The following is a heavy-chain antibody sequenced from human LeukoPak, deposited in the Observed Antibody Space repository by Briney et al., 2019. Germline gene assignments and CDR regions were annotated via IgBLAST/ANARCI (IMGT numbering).Heavy chain of an antibody. CDR3: ARGTDAAGKNY. Sequence: PSETLSLTCTVSGGSISSSSYYWGWIRQPPGKGLEWIGSIYYSGSTYYNPSLKSRVTISVDTSKNQFSLKLSSVTAADTAVYYCARGTDAAGKNYWGQGTLVTVS. CDR1: GGSISSSSYY. V-gene: IGHV4-39*01. CDR2: IYYSGST. D-gene: IGHD6-13*01. J-gene: IGHJ4*02.